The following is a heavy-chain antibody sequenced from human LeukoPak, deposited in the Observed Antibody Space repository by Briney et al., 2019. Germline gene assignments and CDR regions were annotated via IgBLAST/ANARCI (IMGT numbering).Heavy chain of an antibody. CDR2: IIPIFGTA. V-gene: IGHV1-69*06. Sequence: SVKVSCKASGGTFSSYAISWVRQAPGQGLEWMGGIIPIFGTANYAQKFQGRVTMTEDTSTDTAYMELSSLRSEDTAVYYCATDRDLYRASAFDIWGQGTMVTVSS. CDR1: GGTFSSYA. CDR3: ATDRDLYRASAFDI. J-gene: IGHJ3*02. D-gene: IGHD3-10*01.